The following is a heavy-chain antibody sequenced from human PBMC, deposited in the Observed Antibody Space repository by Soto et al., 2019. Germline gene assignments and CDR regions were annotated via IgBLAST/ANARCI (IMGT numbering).Heavy chain of an antibody. CDR2: IKQDGSSE. CDR3: ARDSGNYRCFDY. CDR1: GFTFSNYW. J-gene: IGHJ4*01. D-gene: IGHD1-26*01. Sequence: PGGSLRLSCAASGFTFSNYWMNWVRQAPGKGLEWVANIKQDGSSEYYVDSVRGRFTISRDNAKNSLYLQMNSLRADDTAVYYCARDSGNYRCFDYWGQGTLVTVSS. V-gene: IGHV3-7*01.